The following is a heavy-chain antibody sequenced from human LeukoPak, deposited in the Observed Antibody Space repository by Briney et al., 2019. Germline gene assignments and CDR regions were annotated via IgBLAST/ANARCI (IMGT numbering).Heavy chain of an antibody. D-gene: IGHD3-22*01. CDR1: GYSFTSHW. CDR2: IYPGDSET. CDR3: ARRYYYDSSGYYLAHDAFDI. J-gene: IGHJ3*02. V-gene: IGHV5-51*01. Sequence: GESLKISCKGSGYSFTSHWIGWVRQMPGKGLEWMGTIYPGDSETRYSPSFQGQVTISVDKSISTAYLQWSSLKASDTAMYYCARRYYYDSSGYYLAHDAFDIWGQGTMVTVSS.